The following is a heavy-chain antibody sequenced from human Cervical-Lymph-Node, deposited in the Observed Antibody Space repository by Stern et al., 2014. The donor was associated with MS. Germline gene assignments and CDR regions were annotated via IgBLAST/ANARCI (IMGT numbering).Heavy chain of an antibody. D-gene: IGHD1-26*01. Sequence: QVQLQESGPGLVQPSETLSLTCSVAGGSITSHYWTRIRQPPGKALEWIGSVLYKGRSFYNPSVESRVTISIDTSRSQFSLILTSVTAADTAVYFCATSMVGAVNWFDPWGQGTRVTVSS. CDR1: GGSITSHY. CDR3: ATSMVGAVNWFDP. V-gene: IGHV4-59*11. CDR2: VLYKGRS. J-gene: IGHJ5*02.